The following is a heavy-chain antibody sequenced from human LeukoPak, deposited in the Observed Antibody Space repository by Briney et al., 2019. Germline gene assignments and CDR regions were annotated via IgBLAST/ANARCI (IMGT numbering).Heavy chain of an antibody. D-gene: IGHD6-13*01. CDR1: GGSFSGYY. J-gene: IGHJ4*02. Sequence: PSETLSLTCAVYGGSFSGYYWSWIRQPPGKGLEWIGEINHSGSTNYNPSLKSRVTISVDTSKNQFSLKLSSVTAADTAVYYCAREKGSSWYLGIDYWGQGTLVTVSS. CDR2: INHSGST. V-gene: IGHV4-34*01. CDR3: AREKGSSWYLGIDY.